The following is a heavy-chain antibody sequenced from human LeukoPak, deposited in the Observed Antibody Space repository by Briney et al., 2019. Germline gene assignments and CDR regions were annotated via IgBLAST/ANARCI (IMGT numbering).Heavy chain of an antibody. CDR1: GDSISSYY. D-gene: IGHD3-22*01. CDR3: ARTDYYDSSVIYYYALDI. CDR2: IYYRGST. J-gene: IGHJ3*02. Sequence: PSETLSLTCTVSGDSISSYYWSWIRQSPGEGLEWIGHIYYRGSTNYNPSLKSRVTISVDTSKSQFSLKLKSVAAADTAVYYCARTDYYDSSVIYYYALDIWGQGTMVTVSS. V-gene: IGHV4-59*01.